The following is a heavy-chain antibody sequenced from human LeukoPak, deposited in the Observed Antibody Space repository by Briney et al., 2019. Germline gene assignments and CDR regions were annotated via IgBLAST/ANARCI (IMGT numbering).Heavy chain of an antibody. J-gene: IGHJ6*04. CDR3: AKEDDYGGTGSLWDV. D-gene: IGHD4-23*01. V-gene: IGHV4-4*07. CDR2: IYIGGGT. Sequence: SETLSLTCTVSGGSMVPYYWSWVRQPAGKGLEWLGHIYIGGGTKYNPSLKSRVTVSIDRSMNQFSLRLTSVTAADTAVYYCAKEDDYGGTGSLWDVWGKGTTVTVSS. CDR1: GGSMVPYY.